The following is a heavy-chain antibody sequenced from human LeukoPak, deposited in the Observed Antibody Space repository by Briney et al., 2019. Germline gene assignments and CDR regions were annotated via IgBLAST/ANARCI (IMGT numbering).Heavy chain of an antibody. CDR3: ARDGYGSGSYGWFDP. Sequence: PSETLSLTCSVSGASITSSYWSWIRQTPGEGLEWIGNIYSGSTNYNHSFESRVTVSLDTSKNHFSLRLTSVTAADTALYYCARDGYGSGSYGWFDPWGQGTLVTVSS. J-gene: IGHJ5*02. CDR2: IYSGST. D-gene: IGHD3-10*01. CDR1: GASITSSY. V-gene: IGHV4-59*01.